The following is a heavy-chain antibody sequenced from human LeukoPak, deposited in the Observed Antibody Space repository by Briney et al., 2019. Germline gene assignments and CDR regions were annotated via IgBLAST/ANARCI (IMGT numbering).Heavy chain of an antibody. CDR3: AKTAALSRYVDWYVDF. D-gene: IGHD5-12*01. Sequence: SLKLSCKASGGTFSSYTINWVRQAPGQGLEWMGRIITILSIANYAHTFQGRVTITADKSTSTLYVQLSSLISEETAVYYCAKTAALSRYVDWYVDFWGRGTLVTVSS. J-gene: IGHJ2*01. CDR1: GGTFSSYT. V-gene: IGHV1-69*02. CDR2: IITILSIA.